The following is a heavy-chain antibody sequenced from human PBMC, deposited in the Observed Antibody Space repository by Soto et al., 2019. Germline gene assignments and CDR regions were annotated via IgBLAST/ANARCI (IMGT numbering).Heavy chain of an antibody. D-gene: IGHD3-22*01. Sequence: QVQLVQSGAEVKKPGASVKVSCKASGYTFTSYGISWVRQAPGQGLEWMGWISAYNGNTNYAQKLQGRVTMTTDTSTSTAYRELRSLRFDDTAVYYCARDTPAYYYDSSGYAYDAFDILGQGTMVTVSS. V-gene: IGHV1-18*04. CDR1: GYTFTSYG. CDR3: ARDTPAYYYDSSGYAYDAFDI. CDR2: ISAYNGNT. J-gene: IGHJ3*02.